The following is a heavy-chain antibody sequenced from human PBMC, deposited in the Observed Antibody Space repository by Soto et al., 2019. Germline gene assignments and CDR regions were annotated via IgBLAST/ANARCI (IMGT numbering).Heavy chain of an antibody. CDR3: ARAFQQLVIGGWFDP. CDR2: IIPNRGIA. D-gene: IGHD6-13*01. V-gene: IGHV1-69*02. Sequence: QVQLVQSGAEVQTPGSSVKVSCKASGGTFSSYTISWVRQAPGQGLEWMGRIIPNRGIANYAQKFQGRVTINADKSTSTAYMEESSLSSEDTGVYYCARAFQQLVIGGWFDPWGQGTLVNVSS. J-gene: IGHJ5*02. CDR1: GGTFSSYT.